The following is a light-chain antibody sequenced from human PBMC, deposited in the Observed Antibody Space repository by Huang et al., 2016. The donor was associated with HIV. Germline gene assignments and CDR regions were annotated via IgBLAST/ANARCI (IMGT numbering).Light chain of an antibody. CDR3: MQTLQTPRT. Sequence: DTVMTQSPLSLSVTPGESASISCNSSQSLLHSNGYNYLDWYVQKPGQSPQLLSYLTSNRASGVPDRFRGSGSGTDFTLEISRVEAEDVAIYYCMQTLQTPRTFGQGTKVEIK. CDR1: QSLLHSNGYNY. CDR2: LTS. V-gene: IGKV2-28*01. J-gene: IGKJ1*01.